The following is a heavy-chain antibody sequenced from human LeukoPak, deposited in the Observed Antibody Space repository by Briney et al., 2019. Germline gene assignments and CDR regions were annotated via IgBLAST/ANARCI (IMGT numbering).Heavy chain of an antibody. CDR2: IYSSGST. CDR1: GGSIRSYF. V-gene: IGHV4-59*01. CDR3: ARETGNLIYYFDY. Sequence: PSETLSLTCTASGGSIRSYFWSWIRQPPGKGLEWIGYIYSSGSTNYNPSFKSRVTISVDTSKNQFSLKLRSVAATDTAVYYCARETGNLIYYFDYWGQGTLVTVSS. J-gene: IGHJ4*02. D-gene: IGHD7-27*01.